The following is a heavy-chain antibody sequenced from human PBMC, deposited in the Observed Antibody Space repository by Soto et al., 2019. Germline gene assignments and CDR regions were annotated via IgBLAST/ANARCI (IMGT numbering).Heavy chain of an antibody. CDR2: IYYTGST. J-gene: IGHJ4*02. V-gene: IGHV4-31*03. CDR1: GGSISSAGYY. Sequence: QVQLQESGPGLVKPSQTLSLTCTVSGGSISSAGYYWSWIRQLPGKGLEWIGYIYYTGSTYYNPSLKSRVTISVDTSKNQFSLKLSSVTAADTAVYYCARDHIGISVSPPTWGQGILATVSS. CDR3: ARDHIGISVSPPT. D-gene: IGHD2-21*01.